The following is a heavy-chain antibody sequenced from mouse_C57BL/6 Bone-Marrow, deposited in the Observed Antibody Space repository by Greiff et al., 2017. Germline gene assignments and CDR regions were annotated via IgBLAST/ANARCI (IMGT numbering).Heavy chain of an antibody. D-gene: IGHD1-1*01. Sequence: QVQLQQPGAELVKPGASVTLSCKASGYTFTSYWMHWVQQRPGRGLEWIGRIDPTSGGTKYNEQFKSKATLTVDKPSSTAYMQLSSLTSEDSAVYYCAKGMYYDGRNYFDYWGQGTTLTVSS. V-gene: IGHV1-72*01. CDR2: IDPTSGGT. CDR1: GYTFTSYW. CDR3: AKGMYYDGRNYFDY. J-gene: IGHJ2*01.